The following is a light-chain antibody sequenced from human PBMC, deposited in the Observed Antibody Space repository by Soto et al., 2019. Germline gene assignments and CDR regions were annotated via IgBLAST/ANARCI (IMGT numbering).Light chain of an antibody. J-gene: IGLJ2*01. CDR2: EVN. CDR3: SSYTSNSAVV. Sequence: QSVLTQSASVSGSPGQSITISCTGTSSDIGAYIYVSWYQQHPGKAPKLMIYEVNNRPSGVSNRFSGSQSGNTASLTISGLQAEDEADYYCSSYTSNSAVVFGGGTKLTVL. V-gene: IGLV2-14*01. CDR1: SSDIGAYIY.